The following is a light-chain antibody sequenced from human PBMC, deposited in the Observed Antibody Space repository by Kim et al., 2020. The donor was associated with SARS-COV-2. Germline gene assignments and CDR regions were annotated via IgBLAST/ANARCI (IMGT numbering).Light chain of an antibody. Sequence: QPASSSGRSSESLVYSEGNTCLNWVRRRQGQSPRRLIYRVSSREWGVPDGLRGGGSGTDFTLKISRVEAEDVGVYYCMQGTHWVGFGQGRRLGIK. V-gene: IGKV2-30*01. CDR1: ESLVYSEGNTC. CDR3: MQGTHWVG. J-gene: IGKJ5*01. CDR2: RVS.